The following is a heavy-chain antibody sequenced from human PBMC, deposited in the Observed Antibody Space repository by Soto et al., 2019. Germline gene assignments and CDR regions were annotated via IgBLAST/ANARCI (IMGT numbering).Heavy chain of an antibody. CDR3: AKDRGAVSDYSFDY. V-gene: IGHV3-23*01. CDR2: ISGSGGST. Sequence: GGSLRLSCAASGFTFSSYAMSWVRQAQGKGLEWVSGISGSGGSTYYADSVKGRFTISRDNSKNTLYLQMSSLRAEDTAVYYCAKDRGAVSDYSFDYWGQGTLVTVSS. CDR1: GFTFSSYA. J-gene: IGHJ4*02. D-gene: IGHD6-19*01.